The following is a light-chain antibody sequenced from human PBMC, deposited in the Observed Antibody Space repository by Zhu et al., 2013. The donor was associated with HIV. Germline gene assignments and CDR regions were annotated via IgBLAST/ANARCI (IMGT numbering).Light chain of an antibody. Sequence: QSVLTQPPSASGTPGQRVTISCSGSGSNIGSNPVNWYQQLPGTAPKLLIYSNNQRPSGVPDRFSGSKSGTSASLAISGLQSEDEADYYCVAWDDSLNGVVFGGGTKLTVL. CDR2: SNN. J-gene: IGLJ2*01. V-gene: IGLV1-44*01. CDR1: GSNIGSNP. CDR3: VAWDDSLNGVV.